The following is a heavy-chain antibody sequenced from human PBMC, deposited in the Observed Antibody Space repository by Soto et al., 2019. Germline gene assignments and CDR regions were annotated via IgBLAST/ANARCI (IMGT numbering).Heavy chain of an antibody. Sequence: QVELAQSGAEVKKPGASVKISCKTSGYDFIAYSLHWVLHVPGQSPEWMGWINAANRDKKYSQKFQGRITMTAATSASTGYLDMRSLTSDDTAVYYCTIFLSHGMDVWGQGTNVTVSS. CDR1: GYDFIAYS. J-gene: IGHJ6*02. CDR3: TIFLSHGMDV. CDR2: INAANRDK. D-gene: IGHD3-3*01. V-gene: IGHV1-3*01.